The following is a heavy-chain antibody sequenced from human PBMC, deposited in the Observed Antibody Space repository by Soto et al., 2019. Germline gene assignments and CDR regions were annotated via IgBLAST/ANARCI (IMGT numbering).Heavy chain of an antibody. V-gene: IGHV4-31*03. J-gene: IGHJ4*02. CDR2: IYYSGST. D-gene: IGHD6-13*01. Sequence: PSETLSLTCTVSDGSIISGGYYWSWIRQHPGEGLEWIGYIYYSGSTYYNPSLKSRVTISVDTSKNQFSLKRSSVTAADTAVYYIERSVGVAAAGPFDFWGQGTLVTVSS. CDR1: DGSIISGGYY. CDR3: ERSVGVAAAGPFDF.